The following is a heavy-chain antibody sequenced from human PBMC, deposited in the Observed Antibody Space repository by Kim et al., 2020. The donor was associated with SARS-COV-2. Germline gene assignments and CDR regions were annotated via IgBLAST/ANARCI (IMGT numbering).Heavy chain of an antibody. CDR3: ARDTAREAARPTFGY. J-gene: IGHJ4*02. CDR2: IIPIFGTA. CDR1: GGTFSSYA. V-gene: IGHV1-69*13. D-gene: IGHD6-6*01. Sequence: SVKVSCKASGGTFSSYAISWVRQAPGQGLEWMGGIIPIFGTANYAQKFQGRVTITADESTSTAYMELSSLRSEDTAVYYCARDTAREAARPTFGYWGQGTLVTVSS.